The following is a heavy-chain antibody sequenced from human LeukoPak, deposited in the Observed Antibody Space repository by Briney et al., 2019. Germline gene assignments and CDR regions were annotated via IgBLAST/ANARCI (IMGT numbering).Heavy chain of an antibody. Sequence: SETLSLTCTVSGGSISSSSYYWSWIRQPRGKGLEWIGYIYYSGSTNYNPSLKSRVTISVDTSKNQFSLKLSSVTAADTAVYYCARGNRVRTVAGTAYFDYWGQGTLVTVSS. V-gene: IGHV4-61*01. CDR3: ARGNRVRTVAGTAYFDY. CDR2: IYYSGST. J-gene: IGHJ4*02. D-gene: IGHD6-19*01. CDR1: GGSISSSSYY.